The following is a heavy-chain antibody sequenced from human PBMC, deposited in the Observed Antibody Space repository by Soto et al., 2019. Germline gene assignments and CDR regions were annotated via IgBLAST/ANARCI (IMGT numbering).Heavy chain of an antibody. CDR1: GFTFSRYW. J-gene: IGHJ3*02. CDR2: INIYGSST. V-gene: IGHV3-74*01. CDR3: ARGWIGDLNDAFDI. Sequence: EVQLVESGGGSVQPGGSLRLSCAASGFTFSRYWMHWVRQAPGKGLVWVSRINIYGSSTDYADSVKGRFTISRDNAKNTLYLQMNSLRVEDTAVYYCARGWIGDLNDAFDIWSQGTMVTVSS. D-gene: IGHD2-2*03.